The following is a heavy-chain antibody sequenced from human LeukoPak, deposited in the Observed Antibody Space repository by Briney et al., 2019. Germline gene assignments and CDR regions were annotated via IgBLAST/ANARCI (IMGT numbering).Heavy chain of an antibody. CDR3: ARRGYIAAAGYYFDY. Sequence: GESLKISCKGSGYSFTSYWISWVRQMSGKGLEWMGRIDPSDSYTNYSPSFQGHVTISADKSISTAYLQWSSLKASDTAMYYCARRGYIAAAGYYFDYWGQGTLVTAS. CDR2: IDPSDSYT. D-gene: IGHD6-13*01. V-gene: IGHV5-10-1*01. CDR1: GYSFTSYW. J-gene: IGHJ4*02.